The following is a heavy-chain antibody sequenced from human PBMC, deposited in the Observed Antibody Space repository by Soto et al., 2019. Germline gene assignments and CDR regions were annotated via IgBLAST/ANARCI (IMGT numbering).Heavy chain of an antibody. D-gene: IGHD3-3*01. J-gene: IGHJ5*02. CDR1: GYTFNNYG. V-gene: IGHV1-18*01. CDR2: IGTHNGDT. CDR3: ARDWRGAEGFDP. Sequence: QVQLVQSGPEVKKPGASVKVSCKAFGYTFNNYGFSWVRQAPGQGLEWVGWIGTHNGDTTYAQKFQGRVTMTIDTSTTTSYMELRSLTSDDSAMYFCARDWRGAEGFDPWGQGTLVTVSS.